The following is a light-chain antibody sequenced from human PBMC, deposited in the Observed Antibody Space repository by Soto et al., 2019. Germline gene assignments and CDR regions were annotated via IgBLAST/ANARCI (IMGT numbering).Light chain of an antibody. CDR3: SSYTSSSSYV. Sequence: QSALTQPASVSGSPGQSITISCTGTSSDVGGYKYVSWYQQHPGKAPKLFIYTVSNRPSGVSNRFSGSKSGNTASLTISGLQAEDEADYYCSSYTSSSSYVFGTGTKLTVL. V-gene: IGLV2-14*01. CDR1: SSDVGGYKY. J-gene: IGLJ1*01. CDR2: TVS.